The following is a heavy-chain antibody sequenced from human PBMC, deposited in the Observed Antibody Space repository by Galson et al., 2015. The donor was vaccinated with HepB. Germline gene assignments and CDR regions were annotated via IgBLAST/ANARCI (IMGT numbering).Heavy chain of an antibody. CDR3: ARDGIGGYYYYGMDV. V-gene: IGHV1-2*02. CDR1: GYTFTGYY. J-gene: IGHJ6*02. Sequence: CKASGYTFTGYYMHWVRQAPGQGLEWMGWINPNSGGTNYAQKFQGRVTMTRDTSISTAYMELSRLRSDDTAVYYCARDGIGGYYYYGMDVWGQGTTVTVSS. D-gene: IGHD3-10*01. CDR2: INPNSGGT.